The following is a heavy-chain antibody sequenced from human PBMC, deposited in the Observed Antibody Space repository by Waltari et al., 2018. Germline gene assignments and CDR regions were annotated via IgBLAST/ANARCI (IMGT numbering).Heavy chain of an antibody. Sequence: QVQLVESGGGVVQPGRSLRLSCAASGFTFSSYAMHWVRQAPGKGLEWVAVISYDGSNKYYADSVKGRFTISRDNSKNTLYLQMNSLRAEDTAVYYCASLAEGPYSSGWYVAAFDIWGQGTMVTVSS. CDR1: GFTFSSYA. V-gene: IGHV3-30-3*01. CDR2: ISYDGSNK. CDR3: ASLAEGPYSSGWYVAAFDI. J-gene: IGHJ3*02. D-gene: IGHD6-19*01.